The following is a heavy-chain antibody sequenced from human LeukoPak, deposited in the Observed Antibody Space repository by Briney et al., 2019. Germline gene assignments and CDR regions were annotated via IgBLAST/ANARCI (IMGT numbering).Heavy chain of an antibody. CDR3: AKQSYSNSWNNFDY. CDR1: GFTVSSNY. J-gene: IGHJ4*02. D-gene: IGHD6-13*01. CDR2: ISGSGGST. Sequence: PGGSLRLSCAASGFTVSSNYMSWVRQAPGKGLEWVSAISGSGGSTYYADSVRGRLTISRDNSKNTLYLQMNSLRAEDTAVYYCAKQSYSNSWNNFDYWGQGTLVTVSS. V-gene: IGHV3-23*01.